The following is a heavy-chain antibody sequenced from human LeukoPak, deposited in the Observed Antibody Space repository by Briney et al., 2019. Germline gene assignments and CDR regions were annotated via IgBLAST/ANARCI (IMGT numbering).Heavy chain of an antibody. J-gene: IGHJ4*02. D-gene: IGHD5-18*01. CDR1: GFTVSNNY. CDR3: ARDRYSYGYALDC. CDR2: IYSGGST. V-gene: IGHV3-66*02. Sequence: GGSLRLSCTASGFTVSNNYMSWVRQAPGKGLEWVSVIYSGGSTYHADSVKGRFIIPRDNSKNTLNLQMNSLRVEDSAVYYCARDRYSYGYALDCWGQGTLVTVSS.